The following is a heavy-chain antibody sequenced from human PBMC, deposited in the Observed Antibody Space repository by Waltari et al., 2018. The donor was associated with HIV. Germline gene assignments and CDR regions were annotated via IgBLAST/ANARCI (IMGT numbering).Heavy chain of an antibody. V-gene: IGHV1-18*01. J-gene: IGHJ5*02. D-gene: IGHD6-19*01. CDR3: ARDKVIAVAGTGFDP. Sequence: QVQLVQSGAEVKKPGASVKVSCKASGYTFTSSGISWVRQAPGQGLEWMGWISAYSGTTNCEQKLQGRVTMTTDRSTSTAYMELRSLRSDDTAVYYCARDKVIAVAGTGFDPWGQGTLVTVSS. CDR2: ISAYSGTT. CDR1: GYTFTSSG.